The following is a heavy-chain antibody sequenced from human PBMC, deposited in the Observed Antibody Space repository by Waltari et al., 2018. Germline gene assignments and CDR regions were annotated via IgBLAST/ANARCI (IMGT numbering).Heavy chain of an antibody. V-gene: IGHV3-23*01. CDR2: ISGSGGST. CDR1: GFTFSSYA. Sequence: EVQLLESGGGLVQPGGSLRLSCAASGFTFSSYAMSWVRQAPGKGLEWVSAISGSGGSTYYADSVKGRFTISRDNSKNTLYLQMNSLRAGDTAVYYCARALPYDFWSGYRSDYGMDVWGQGTTVTVSS. D-gene: IGHD3-3*01. CDR3: ARALPYDFWSGYRSDYGMDV. J-gene: IGHJ6*02.